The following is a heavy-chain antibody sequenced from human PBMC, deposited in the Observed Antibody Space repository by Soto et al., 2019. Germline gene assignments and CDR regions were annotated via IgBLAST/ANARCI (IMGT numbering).Heavy chain of an antibody. Sequence: GGSLRLSCAASGFTFSSYAMHWVRQAPGKGLEWVAVISYDGSNKYYADSVKGRFTISRDNSKNTLYLQMNSLRAEDTAVYYCARDLGYCSSTSCVYYYYYGMDVWGQGTTVTVSS. CDR2: ISYDGSNK. CDR3: ARDLGYCSSTSCVYYYYYGMDV. D-gene: IGHD2-2*01. V-gene: IGHV3-30-3*01. J-gene: IGHJ6*02. CDR1: GFTFSSYA.